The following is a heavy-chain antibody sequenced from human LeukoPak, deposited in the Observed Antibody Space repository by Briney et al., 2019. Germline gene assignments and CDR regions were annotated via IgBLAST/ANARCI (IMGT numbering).Heavy chain of an antibody. V-gene: IGHV3-30*18. J-gene: IGHJ6*02. CDR3: AKISRYCSSTSCYTYYYYHGMDV. CDR1: GFTFSSYG. Sequence: GGSLRLSCAASGFTFSSYGMHWVRQAPGKGLEWVAVISYDGSNKYYADSVKGRFTISRDNSKNTLYLQMNSLRAEDTAVYYCAKISRYCSSTSCYTYYYYHGMDVWGQGTTVTVSS. D-gene: IGHD2-2*02. CDR2: ISYDGSNK.